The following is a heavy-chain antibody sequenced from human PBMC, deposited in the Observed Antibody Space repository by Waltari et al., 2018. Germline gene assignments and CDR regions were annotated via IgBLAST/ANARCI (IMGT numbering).Heavy chain of an antibody. J-gene: IGHJ4*02. CDR2: IYYSGRT. V-gene: IGHV4-39*01. CDR1: GGSIRSRSYY. CDR3: ATKRESSASGFDY. D-gene: IGHD6-19*01. Sequence: QLQLQESGPGLVKPSETLSFPCPVSGGSIRSRSYYWGWIRQPPGKGLEWIGSIYYSGRTYYNPSLKSRVTISVDTSKNQFSLKLSSVTAADTAVYYCATKRESSASGFDYWGQGTLVTVSS.